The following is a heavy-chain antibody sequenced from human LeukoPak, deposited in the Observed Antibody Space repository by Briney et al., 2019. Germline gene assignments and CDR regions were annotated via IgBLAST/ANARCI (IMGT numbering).Heavy chain of an antibody. CDR1: GYTFTSYD. J-gene: IGHJ6*03. D-gene: IGHD3-10*01. Sequence: GASVKVSCKASGYTFTSYDINWVRQATGQGREWMGWMNPNSGNTGYAQKFQGRVTMTRNTSISTAYMELSSLRSEDTAVYYCTIRYGSGEKYYYYYYMDVWGKGTTVTVSS. CDR3: TIRYGSGEKYYYYYYMDV. V-gene: IGHV1-8*01. CDR2: MNPNSGNT.